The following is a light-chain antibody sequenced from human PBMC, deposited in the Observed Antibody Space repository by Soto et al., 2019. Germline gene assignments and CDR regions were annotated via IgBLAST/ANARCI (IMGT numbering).Light chain of an antibody. V-gene: IGKV3-20*01. CDR2: GAS. Sequence: EIVLTQSPGTLSLTPGERATLPCRASQSVTSTYLAWYQQKPGQAPRLLIYGASTRVTGIPDRFSGSGSGTDFTLTISRLEPEDFAVYYCQQYGSSPPFTFGPGTKVDI. J-gene: IGKJ3*01. CDR1: QSVTSTY. CDR3: QQYGSSPPFT.